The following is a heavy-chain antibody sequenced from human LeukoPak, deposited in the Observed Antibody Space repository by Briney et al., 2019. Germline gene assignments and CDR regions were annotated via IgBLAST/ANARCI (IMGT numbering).Heavy chain of an antibody. CDR3: ARGLYGSGSYHVDY. CDR1: GGSISSYY. J-gene: IGHJ4*02. V-gene: IGHV4-4*07. Sequence: SETLSLTCTVSGGSISSYYWSWIRQPAGKGLEWIGRIYTSGSTNYNPSLKSRVTISVDTSKNQFALEMSSVTAADTAAYYCARGLYGSGSYHVDYWGQGTLVTVSS. CDR2: IYTSGST. D-gene: IGHD3-10*01.